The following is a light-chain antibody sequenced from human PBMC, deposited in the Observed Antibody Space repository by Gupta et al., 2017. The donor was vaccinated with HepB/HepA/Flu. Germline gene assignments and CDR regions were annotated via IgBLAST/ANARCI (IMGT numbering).Light chain of an antibody. V-gene: IGKV2-30*01. CDR1: QSLVYSDGNTY. Sequence: DVVMTQSPLSLPVTLGQPASISCRSSQSLVYSDGNTYLNWFQQRPGQSPRRLIYKVSNRDSGVPDRFSGSGSGTDLTLKISRVEAEDVGVYDCMQGTHWPGTFGQGTKLEIK. CDR2: KVS. J-gene: IGKJ2*01. CDR3: MQGTHWPGT.